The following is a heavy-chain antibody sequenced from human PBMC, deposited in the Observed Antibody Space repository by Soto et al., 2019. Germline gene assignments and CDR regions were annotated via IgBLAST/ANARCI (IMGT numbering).Heavy chain of an antibody. Sequence: ASVKVSCKASGYTFTSYYMHWVRQAPGQGLEWMGIINPSGGSTSYAQKFQGRVTMTRDTSTSTVYMELSSLRSEDTAVYYCARASHCTNGVCALYGMDVWGQGTTVTVSS. J-gene: IGHJ6*02. CDR3: ARASHCTNGVCALYGMDV. D-gene: IGHD2-8*01. CDR1: GYTFTSYY. V-gene: IGHV1-46*01. CDR2: INPSGGST.